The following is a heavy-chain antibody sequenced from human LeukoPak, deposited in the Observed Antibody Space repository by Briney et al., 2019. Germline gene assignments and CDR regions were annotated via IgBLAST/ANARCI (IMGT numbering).Heavy chain of an antibody. CDR3: AKDRSSTTSCSNY. Sequence: GGSLRLSCAASGFNFSNYAMTWVRQAPGKGLEWVSGVTGSSSKTYNADSVRGRFTISRDNSKNMLYLEMNSLRVEDTATYYCAKDRSSTTSCSNYWGRGTLVTVSS. D-gene: IGHD2-2*01. CDR2: VTGSSSKT. V-gene: IGHV3-23*01. CDR1: GFNFSNYA. J-gene: IGHJ4*02.